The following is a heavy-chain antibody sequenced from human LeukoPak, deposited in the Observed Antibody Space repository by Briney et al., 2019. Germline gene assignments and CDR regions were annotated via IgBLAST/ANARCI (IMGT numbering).Heavy chain of an antibody. CDR2: LYPEDAET. CDR1: GYTFTELS. D-gene: IGHD6-13*01. V-gene: IGHV1-24*01. J-gene: IGHJ4*02. Sequence: ASVKVSCKVSGYTFTELSMHWVRQAPGKGLEWMGGLYPEDAETIYAQNFQGRVTMTEDTSTDTAYMELGSLRSEDTAVYFCAGGPPGQLFDYWGQGTLVTVSS. CDR3: AGGPPGQLFDY.